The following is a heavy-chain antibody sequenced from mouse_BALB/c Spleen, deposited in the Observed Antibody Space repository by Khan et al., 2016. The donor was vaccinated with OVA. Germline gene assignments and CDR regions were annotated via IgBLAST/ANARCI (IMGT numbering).Heavy chain of an antibody. CDR2: IRWKSDDYVT. J-gene: IGHJ2*01. V-gene: IGHV6-6*02. CDR1: GFTFSNYW. Sequence: EVKLEASGGGLVQPGGSMKLSCGASGFTFSNYWMNWVRQSPEKGLEWVAEIRWKSDDYVTHYAESVKGRLNISRDDAKSSVYLQMNNLRAEYTGIYYCWILLWGQGTTLTVSS. CDR3: WILL.